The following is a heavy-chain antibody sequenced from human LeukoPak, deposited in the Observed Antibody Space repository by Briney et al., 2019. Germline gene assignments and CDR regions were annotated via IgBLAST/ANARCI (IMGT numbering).Heavy chain of an antibody. CDR2: IYHSGTT. D-gene: IGHD6-13*01. CDR3: ARRASGAGGTKAIDY. J-gene: IGHJ4*02. Sequence: SETLSLTCTVSGGSISSFYWGWVRQPPGKGLEWIGSIYHSGTTYYNPSLQSRLTISVDTSKNQFSLKLSSVTAADTAVYYCARRASGAGGTKAIDYWGQGTLVTVSS. CDR1: GGSISSFY. V-gene: IGHV4-39*01.